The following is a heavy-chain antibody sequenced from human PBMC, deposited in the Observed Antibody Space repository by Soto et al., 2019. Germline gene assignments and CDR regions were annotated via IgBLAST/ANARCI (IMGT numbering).Heavy chain of an antibody. CDR2: VYHSGST. D-gene: IGHD2-21*01. J-gene: IGHJ5*02. CDR1: GDSISSTHW. V-gene: IGHV4-4*02. Sequence: QVYLHQSGPGLVKPSGTLSLTCAVSGDSISSTHWWTWVRQTPGKGLEWIGEVYHSGSTSYNPSLKSRVTISVDKSNNQSPLKLTSVTAADTAVYYCATLPPRIVVTVLPIPTWGQGTLVSVSS. CDR3: ATLPPRIVVTVLPIPT.